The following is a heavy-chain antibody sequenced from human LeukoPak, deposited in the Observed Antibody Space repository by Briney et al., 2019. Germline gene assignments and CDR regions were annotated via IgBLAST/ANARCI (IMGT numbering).Heavy chain of an antibody. CDR1: GYTFTSYD. CDR2: MNPNSGNT. D-gene: IGHD2-2*01. CDR3: ARGRVSRYQLLPSRGRGNYYYMDV. Sequence: GASVKVSCKASGYTFTSYDINWVRQATGQGLEWMRWMNPNSGNTGYAQKFQGRVTMTRNTSISTAYMEQSSLRSEDTAVYYCARGRVSRYQLLPSRGRGNYYYMDVWGKGTTVTISS. J-gene: IGHJ6*03. V-gene: IGHV1-8*01.